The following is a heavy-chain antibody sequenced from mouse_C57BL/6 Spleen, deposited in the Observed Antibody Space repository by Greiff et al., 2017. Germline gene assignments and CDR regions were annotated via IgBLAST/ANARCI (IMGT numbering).Heavy chain of an antibody. CDR2: IHPNSGST. D-gene: IGHD1-1*01. Sequence: VKLQESGAELVKPGASVKLSCKASGYTFTSYWMHWVKQRPGQGLEWIGMIHPNSGSTNYNEKFKSKATLTVDKSSSTAYMQLSSLTSEDSAVYYCGYYYGSSYSAMDYWGQGTSVTVSS. CDR3: GYYYGSSYSAMDY. J-gene: IGHJ4*01. CDR1: GYTFTSYW. V-gene: IGHV1-64*01.